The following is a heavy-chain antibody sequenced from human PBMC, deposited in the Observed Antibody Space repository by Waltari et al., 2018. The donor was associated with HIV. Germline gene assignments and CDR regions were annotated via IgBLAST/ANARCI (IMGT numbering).Heavy chain of an antibody. V-gene: IGHV3-15*01. Sequence: VRPAAGKGLGWVGRIKSKTDGGTTDYAAPVKGRFTISRDDSKNTLYLQMNSLKTEDTAVYYCTTDPNLGVDDAFDIWGQGTMVTVSS. CDR2: IKSKTDGGTT. CDR3: TTDPNLGVDDAFDI. D-gene: IGHD2-15*01. J-gene: IGHJ3*02.